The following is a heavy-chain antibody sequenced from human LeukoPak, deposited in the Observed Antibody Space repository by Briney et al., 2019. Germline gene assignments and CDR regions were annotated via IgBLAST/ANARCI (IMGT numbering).Heavy chain of an antibody. CDR1: GFTLWRYA. D-gene: IGHD1-7*01. V-gene: IGHV3-23*01. CDR3: AKEKYNWNYVRYFDI. CDR2: ISGSGGDR. J-gene: IGHJ3*02. Sequence: PRGALRLPCAASGFTLWRYAMSWVRQGPREGVEWVSRISGSGGDRYYAESVKGRFTISRDNSKNTLYLQMNSLRAEDTAVYYCAKEKYNWNYVRYFDIWGQGTMVTVSS.